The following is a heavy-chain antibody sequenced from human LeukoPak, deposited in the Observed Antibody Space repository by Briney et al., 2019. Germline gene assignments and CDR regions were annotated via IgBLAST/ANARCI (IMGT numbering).Heavy chain of an antibody. V-gene: IGHV3-7*01. D-gene: IGHD2-2*01. CDR1: GFTFSTYW. J-gene: IGHJ4*02. CDR2: IKQDGSEK. CDR3: ARELLRGYCSSTSCSPPEY. Sequence: QTGGSLRLSCAASGFTFSTYWMSWVRQAPGKGLEWVANIKQDGSEKYYVDSVKGRFTISRDNAKNSLYLQMNSLRGEDTAVYYCARELLRGYCSSTSCSPPEYWGQGTLVTVSS.